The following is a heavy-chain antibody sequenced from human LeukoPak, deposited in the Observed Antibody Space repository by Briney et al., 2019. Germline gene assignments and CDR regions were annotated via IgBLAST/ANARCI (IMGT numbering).Heavy chain of an antibody. CDR3: ARVTLGCSSTSCYLRD. CDR2: IWYDGSNK. J-gene: IGHJ3*01. V-gene: IGHV3-33*01. D-gene: IGHD2-2*01. Sequence: GGSLRLSCAASGFTFSSYGVHWVRQAPGKGLEWVAVIWYDGSNKYYADSVKGRFTISRDNSKNTLYLQMNSLRAEDTAVYYCARVTLGCSSTSCYLRDWGQGTMVTVSS. CDR1: GFTFSSYG.